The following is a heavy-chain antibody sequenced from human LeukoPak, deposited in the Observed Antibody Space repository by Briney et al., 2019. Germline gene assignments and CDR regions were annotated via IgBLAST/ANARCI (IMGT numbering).Heavy chain of an antibody. CDR2: MNPNSGNT. CDR3: ARGLYSYGSNLNYFDY. J-gene: IGHJ4*02. Sequence: ASVKVSCKASGYTFTSYDINWVRQATGQGLEWMGWMNPNSGNTGYAQKFQGRVTMTRNTSISTAYMELSSLGSEDTAVYYCARGLYSYGSNLNYFDYWGQGTLVTVSS. D-gene: IGHD5-18*01. CDR1: GYTFTSYD. V-gene: IGHV1-8*01.